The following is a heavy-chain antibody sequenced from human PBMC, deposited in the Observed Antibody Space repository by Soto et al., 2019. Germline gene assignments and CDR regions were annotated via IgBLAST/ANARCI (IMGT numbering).Heavy chain of an antibody. J-gene: IGHJ5*02. CDR1: GYTFTSYD. CDR2: MNPNSGNT. D-gene: IGHD3-10*01. V-gene: IGHV1-8*01. CDR3: ARAVMVRGATTPIGP. Sequence: GASVKVSCKTSGYTFTSYDINWVRQATGQGLEWMGWMNPNSGNTGYAQKFQGRVTMTRNSSISTAYMELSSLRSEDTAVYYCARAVMVRGATTPIGPWGQGTLVTV.